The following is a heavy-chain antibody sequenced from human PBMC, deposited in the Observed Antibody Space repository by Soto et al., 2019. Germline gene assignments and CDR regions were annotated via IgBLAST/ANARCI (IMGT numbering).Heavy chain of an antibody. CDR3: AIFCIAVAITDSFDF. CDR1: GYGFTSYG. CDR2: TSAYNGNT. Sequence: ASVKVSCKASGYGFTSYGISWVRQAPGQGLEWMGWTSAYNGNTNYAQKFQGRVTMTTDTSTSTAYMELRSLRSDDTAVYYCAIFCIAVAITDSFDFWGQGTLDTGSS. V-gene: IGHV1-18*01. D-gene: IGHD6-19*01. J-gene: IGHJ3*01.